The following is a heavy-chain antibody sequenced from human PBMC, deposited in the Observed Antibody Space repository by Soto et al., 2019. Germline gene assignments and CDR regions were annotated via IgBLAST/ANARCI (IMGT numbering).Heavy chain of an antibody. D-gene: IGHD5-12*01. CDR1: GGSFSGYY. J-gene: IGHJ4*02. CDR3: ARGNVDIVDTKDRDFDY. V-gene: IGHV4-34*01. CDR2: INHSGST. Sequence: QVQLQQWGAGLLKPSETLSLTGAVYGGSFSGYYWSWIRQPPGKGLEWIGEINHSGSTNYNPSLTRRVTISVDTYKHQFSLKRSSVTAADTAVYYCARGNVDIVDTKDRDFDYWGQGTLVTVSS.